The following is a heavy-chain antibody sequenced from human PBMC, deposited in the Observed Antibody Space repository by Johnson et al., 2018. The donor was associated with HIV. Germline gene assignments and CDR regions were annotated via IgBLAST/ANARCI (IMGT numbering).Heavy chain of an antibody. D-gene: IGHD6-6*01. Sequence: QVQLVESGGGVVQPGGPLRLSCAASGFIFRTNGMHWVRQAPGKGLEWVSFIQYDGSDKAYADSVEGRFTSSRDNAKNSLYLQMTSLRAEDTALYYCAKDMRIAARPAVGAFDIWGQGTMVTVSS. CDR3: AKDMRIAARPAVGAFDI. V-gene: IGHV3-30*02. CDR1: GFIFRTNG. CDR2: IQYDGSDK. J-gene: IGHJ3*02.